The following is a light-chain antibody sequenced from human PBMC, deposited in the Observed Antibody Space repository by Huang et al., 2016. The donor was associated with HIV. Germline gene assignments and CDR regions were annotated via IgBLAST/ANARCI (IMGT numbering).Light chain of an antibody. CDR1: ESVSTY. Sequence: IVMTQSPGTLSVSPGERVTLSCRTSESVSTYLAWYQQRRGQAPRLLIVDASTRATNVPDRFTGSGSGTDFTLTINNVQSDDFAVYFCQRYGAWPPEFGFGPGTRVD. V-gene: IGKV3-15*01. CDR3: QRYGAWPPEFG. CDR2: DAS. J-gene: IGKJ3*01.